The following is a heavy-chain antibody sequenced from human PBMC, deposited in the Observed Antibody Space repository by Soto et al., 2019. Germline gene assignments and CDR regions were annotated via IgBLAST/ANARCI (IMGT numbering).Heavy chain of an antibody. CDR1: GGSFSGYY. V-gene: IGHV4-34*01. Sequence: ASETLSLTCAVYGGSFSGYYWSWIRQPPGKGLEWIGEINHSGSTNYNPSLKSRVTISVDTSKNQFSLKLSSVTAADTAVYYCARLGKIAAAATLAPTGGFDPWGQGTLVTVSS. CDR2: INHSGST. CDR3: ARLGKIAAAATLAPTGGFDP. J-gene: IGHJ5*02. D-gene: IGHD6-13*01.